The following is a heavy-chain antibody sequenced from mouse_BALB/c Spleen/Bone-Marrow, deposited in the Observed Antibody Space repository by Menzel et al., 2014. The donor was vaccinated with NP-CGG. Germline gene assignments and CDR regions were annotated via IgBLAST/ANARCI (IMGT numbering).Heavy chain of an antibody. CDR2: ISSGGTFT. Sequence: DVKLVESGGDLVKPGGSLKLSCAASGFTFSSYGFFWVRQTPDKRLEWVATISSGGTFTYYPDSVKGRFTISRDNAKNTLYLQMSSLKSEDTAMYYCSRRQSGNYAMDYWGQGTSVTVSS. CDR3: SRRQSGNYAMDY. J-gene: IGHJ4*01. CDR1: GFTFSSYG. V-gene: IGHV5-6*02.